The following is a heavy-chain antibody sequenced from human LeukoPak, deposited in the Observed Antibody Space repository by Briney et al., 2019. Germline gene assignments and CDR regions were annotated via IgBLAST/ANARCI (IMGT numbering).Heavy chain of an antibody. CDR1: GGSFSGYY. D-gene: IGHD3-22*01. Sequence: SETLSLTCAVYGGSFSGYYWSWIRQPPGKGLEWIGEINHSGSTNYNPSLKSRVTISVDTSKNQFSLKLSSVTAADTAVYYCAKDSSGYYAFDICGQATMVTVSS. CDR2: INHSGST. CDR3: AKDSSGYYAFDI. J-gene: IGHJ3*02. V-gene: IGHV4-34*01.